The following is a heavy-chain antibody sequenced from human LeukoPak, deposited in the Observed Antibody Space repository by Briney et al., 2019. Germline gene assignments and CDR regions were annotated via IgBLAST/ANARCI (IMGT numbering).Heavy chain of an antibody. D-gene: IGHD6-19*01. CDR2: IYYSGST. CDR1: GGSISSGGYY. CDR3: ATVRSGWGYFDY. J-gene: IGHJ4*02. V-gene: IGHV4-31*03. Sequence: SETLSLTCTVSGGSISSGGYYWSWIRQHPGKGLEWIGYIYYSGSTYYNPSLKSRVTISVDTSKNQFSLKLSSVTAADTAVYYCATVRSGWGYFDYWGQGTLVTVSS.